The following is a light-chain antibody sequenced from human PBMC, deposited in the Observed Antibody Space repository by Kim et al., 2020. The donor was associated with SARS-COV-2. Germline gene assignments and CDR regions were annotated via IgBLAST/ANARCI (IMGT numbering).Light chain of an antibody. J-gene: IGKJ2*01. CDR3: QQYSNYPYT. CDR2: KAS. Sequence: SASVGDRVTITCRASHSISSWLAWYQQKAGKAPKVLIYKASTLESGVPSRFSGSGAGTEFTLTISSLQPDDFATYYCQQYSNYPYTFGQGTKLEI. V-gene: IGKV1-5*03. CDR1: HSISSW.